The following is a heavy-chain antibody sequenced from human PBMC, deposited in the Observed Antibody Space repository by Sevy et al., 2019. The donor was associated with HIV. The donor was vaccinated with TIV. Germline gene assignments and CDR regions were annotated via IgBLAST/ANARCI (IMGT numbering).Heavy chain of an antibody. Sequence: GGSLRLSCAASGFTFSSYEMNWVRQAPGKGLEWVSYIGSSGSLIYYADSVKGRFTISRDIAKNSLYLQMNSLRAEDTAVYYCAGGVVIGTTFDYWGQGTLVTVSS. J-gene: IGHJ4*02. V-gene: IGHV3-48*03. CDR2: IGSSGSLI. D-gene: IGHD3-22*01. CDR3: AGGVVIGTTFDY. CDR1: GFTFSSYE.